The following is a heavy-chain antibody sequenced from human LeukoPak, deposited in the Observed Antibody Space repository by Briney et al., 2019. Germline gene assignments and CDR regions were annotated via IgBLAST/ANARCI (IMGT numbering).Heavy chain of an antibody. Sequence: ASVKVSCKASGYTFTIYGISWVRQAPGQGLEWMGWISAYNGITNYAQKLQGRVTMTTDTSTSTAYMELRSLRSDDTAVYYCAKARAVFGVVIMQLNDYWGQGTLVTVSS. V-gene: IGHV1-18*01. J-gene: IGHJ4*02. D-gene: IGHD3-3*01. CDR3: AKARAVFGVVIMQLNDY. CDR2: ISAYNGIT. CDR1: GYTFTIYG.